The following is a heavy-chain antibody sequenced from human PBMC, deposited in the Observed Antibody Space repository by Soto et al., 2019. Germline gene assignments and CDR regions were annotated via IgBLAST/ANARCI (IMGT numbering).Heavy chain of an antibody. J-gene: IGHJ3*02. V-gene: IGHV1-69*12. CDR2: IIPIFGTA. Sequence: QVQLVQSGAEVKKPGSSVKVSCKASGGTFSSHGISWVRQAPGQGLEWMGGIIPIFGTANYAQKFQGRVTITADETTSTAYMTLSSLRSEDTAVYYCARTPGDYQNHDAFYIWGQGTMVTVSS. D-gene: IGHD4-17*01. CDR3: ARTPGDYQNHDAFYI. CDR1: GGTFSSHG.